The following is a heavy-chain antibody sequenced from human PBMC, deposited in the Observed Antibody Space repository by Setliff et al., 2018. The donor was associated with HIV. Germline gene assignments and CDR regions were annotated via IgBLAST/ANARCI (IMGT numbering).Heavy chain of an antibody. D-gene: IGHD3-3*01. Sequence: SETLSLTCTVSGGSFTSRSYYWGWIRPPPGKGLEWIGSIFYSGITYYNPSLKSRVTISADTSKNQFSLNLTSVTAADTAVYYCARSKTFYDFWGGYYTHGAFKIWGLGTMVTVSS. CDR2: IFYSGIT. V-gene: IGHV4-39*01. CDR1: GGSFTSRSYY. CDR3: ARSKTFYDFWGGYYTHGAFKI. J-gene: IGHJ3*02.